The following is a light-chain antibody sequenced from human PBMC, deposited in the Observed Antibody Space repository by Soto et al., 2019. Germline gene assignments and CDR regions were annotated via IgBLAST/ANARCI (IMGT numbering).Light chain of an antibody. CDR1: HSVNSH. Sequence: ATLSVSPGERFTLSCRTSHSVNSHVAWYQQKPGQAPRLLLYGASTRATGIPVRFSGSGFGTEFTLTISSLQSEDFAVYYCQQRNVWPPITFGQGTRLEIK. J-gene: IGKJ5*01. CDR2: GAS. CDR3: QQRNVWPPIT. V-gene: IGKV3-15*01.